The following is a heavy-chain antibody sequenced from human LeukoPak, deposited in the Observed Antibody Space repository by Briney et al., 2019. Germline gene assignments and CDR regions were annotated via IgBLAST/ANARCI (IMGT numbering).Heavy chain of an antibody. CDR2: IYTGGNT. V-gene: IGHV3-53*01. CDR3: ASPSSGQAFDI. CDR1: GFIVSSNY. D-gene: IGHD6-19*01. Sequence: GGSLRLSCAASGFIVSSNYMNWVRQAPGKGLEWVSVIYTGGNTYYADYVKGRFTISRGNSKNTLYLQMHSLRAEDTAVYYCASPSSGQAFDIWGQGTMVTVSS. J-gene: IGHJ3*02.